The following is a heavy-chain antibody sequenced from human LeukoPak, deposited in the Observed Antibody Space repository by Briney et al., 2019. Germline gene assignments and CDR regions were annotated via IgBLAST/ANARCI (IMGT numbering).Heavy chain of an antibody. V-gene: IGHV3-48*03. D-gene: IGHD3-22*01. J-gene: IGHJ4*02. CDR3: ARSPFRDSSGYYYGLGDY. CDR1: GFTFSSHE. Sequence: GGSLRLSCAASGFTFSSHEMSWVRQAPGKGLEWVSVVSRNGDATDYTGSVKGRFTISRDNAKNSLYLQMNSLRAEDTAVYYCARSPFRDSSGYYYGLGDYWGQGTLVTVSS. CDR2: VSRNGDAT.